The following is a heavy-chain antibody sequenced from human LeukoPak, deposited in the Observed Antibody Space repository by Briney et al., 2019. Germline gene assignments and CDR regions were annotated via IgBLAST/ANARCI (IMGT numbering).Heavy chain of an antibody. Sequence: GESLKIPCKGSGYSFTSYWIGWVRQMPGKGLEWMGIIYPGDSDTRYSPSFQGQVTISADKSISTAYLQRSSLKASDTAMYYCARPGGFWSGPQPPDYWGQGTLVTVSS. CDR3: ARPGGFWSGPQPPDY. J-gene: IGHJ4*02. V-gene: IGHV5-51*01. D-gene: IGHD3-3*01. CDR2: IYPGDSDT. CDR1: GYSFTSYW.